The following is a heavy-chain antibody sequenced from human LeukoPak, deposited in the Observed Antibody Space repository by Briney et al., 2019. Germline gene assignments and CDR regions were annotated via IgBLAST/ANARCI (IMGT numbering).Heavy chain of an antibody. CDR2: ISGGSDTI. CDR3: ARTDAFDI. CDR1: GFAFSVYS. Sequence: SGGSLRLSCAASGFAFSVYSMNWVRQAPGKGLEWASYISGGSDTIYFADSVKGRFTISRDNAKNSLYLQMNSLRAEDTALYYCARTDAFDIWGQGTMVTVSS. J-gene: IGHJ3*02. V-gene: IGHV3-48*01.